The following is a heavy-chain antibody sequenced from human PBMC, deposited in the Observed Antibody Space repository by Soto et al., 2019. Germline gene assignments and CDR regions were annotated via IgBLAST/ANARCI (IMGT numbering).Heavy chain of an antibody. CDR1: GFTFSSYA. CDR2: ISGSGGST. Sequence: GGSLRLSCAASGFTFSSYAMSWVRQAPGKGLEWVSAISGSGGSTYYADSVKGRFTIPRDNSKNTLYLQMNSLRAEDTAVYYCAKLSFWSGYYYYFDYWGQGTLVTVSS. D-gene: IGHD3-3*01. V-gene: IGHV3-23*01. J-gene: IGHJ4*02. CDR3: AKLSFWSGYYYYFDY.